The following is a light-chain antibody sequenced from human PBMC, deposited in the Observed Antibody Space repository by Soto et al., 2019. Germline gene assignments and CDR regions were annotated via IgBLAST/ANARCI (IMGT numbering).Light chain of an antibody. J-gene: IGKJ1*01. CDR2: DAS. CDR1: QSVSSY. CDR3: QQYDSSPRT. Sequence: EIVLTQSPATLSLSPGERATLSCRASQSVSSYLAWYQQKPGQAPRLLIHDASSRATGIPDRFTGSGSGTDFTLTITTLEPEDFAVYYCQQYDSSPRTFGLGTKVDIK. V-gene: IGKV3-20*01.